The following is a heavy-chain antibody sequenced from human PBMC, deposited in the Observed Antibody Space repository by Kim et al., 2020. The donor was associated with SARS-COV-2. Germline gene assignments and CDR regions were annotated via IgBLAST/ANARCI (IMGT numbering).Heavy chain of an antibody. CDR1: GGTFSSYA. D-gene: IGHD3-22*01. V-gene: IGHV1-69*13. Sequence: SVKVSCKASGGTFSSYAISWVRQAPGQGLEWMGGIIPIFGTANYAQKFQGRVTITADESTSTAYMELSSLRSEDTVVYYCARALECYYDSSGYYGLYFQHWGQGTLVTVSS. CDR2: IIPIFGTA. J-gene: IGHJ1*01. CDR3: ARALECYYDSSGYYGLYFQH.